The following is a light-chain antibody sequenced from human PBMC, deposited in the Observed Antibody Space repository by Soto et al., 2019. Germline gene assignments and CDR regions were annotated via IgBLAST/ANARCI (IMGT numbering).Light chain of an antibody. CDR1: QRVSSY. J-gene: IGKJ2*01. CDR3: QQRGNWPRT. Sequence: EIVLTQSPATLSFSPGERATLSCRASQRVSSYLAWYQQKPGQAPRLLIYDTSNRAAGIPARFSGSGSGTDFSLTISSLEPEDFAVYYCQQRGNWPRTFGQGTKLEIK. CDR2: DTS. V-gene: IGKV3-11*01.